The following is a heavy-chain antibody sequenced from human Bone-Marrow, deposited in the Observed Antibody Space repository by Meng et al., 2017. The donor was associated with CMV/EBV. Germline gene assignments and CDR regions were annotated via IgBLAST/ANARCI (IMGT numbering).Heavy chain of an antibody. J-gene: IGHJ4*02. CDR1: GGSISSYY. D-gene: IGHD1-26*01. CDR3: ARAAPFSGSYWVDY. Sequence: GSLRLSCTVSGGSISSYYWSWIRQPPGKGLEWIGYIYYSGSTNYNPSLKSRVTISVDTSKNQFSLKLSSVTAADTAAYYCARAAPFSGSYWVDYWGQGTLVTVSS. V-gene: IGHV4-59*08. CDR2: IYYSGST.